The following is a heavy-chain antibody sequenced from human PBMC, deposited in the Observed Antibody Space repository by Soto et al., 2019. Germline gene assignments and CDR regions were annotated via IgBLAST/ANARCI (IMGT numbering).Heavy chain of an antibody. CDR3: ARGRLPGPLASYGMDV. CDR1: GGSISSGGYY. CDR2: IYYGGST. D-gene: IGHD1-1*01. Sequence: QVQLQESGPGLVKPSQTLSLTCTVSGGSISSGGYYWSWIRQHPGNGLEWIGYIYYGGSTYYNPSLKSRATISVDTSKNQFSLKLSSVTAADTAVYYCARGRLPGPLASYGMDVWGQGTTVTVSS. J-gene: IGHJ6*02. V-gene: IGHV4-31*03.